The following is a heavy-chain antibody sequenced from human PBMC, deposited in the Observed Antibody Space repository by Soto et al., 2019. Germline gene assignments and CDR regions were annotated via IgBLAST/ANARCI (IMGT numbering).Heavy chain of an antibody. V-gene: IGHV4-4*07. CDR1: GGSMSSYF. Sequence: SETLSLTCNVSGGSMSSYFWSWIRQPAGKGLEWIGRIHSSGTTNYNPSLKSRDTMSIDTSKNQFSLKLTSVTAADTAVYFCARVKTVDYYGMGVWGQGTTVTVSS. CDR3: ARVKTVDYYGMGV. CDR2: IHSSGTT. J-gene: IGHJ6*02.